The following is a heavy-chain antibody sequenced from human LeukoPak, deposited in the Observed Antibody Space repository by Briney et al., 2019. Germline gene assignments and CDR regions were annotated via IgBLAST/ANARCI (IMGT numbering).Heavy chain of an antibody. CDR3: ARVNYDFWSGYYQSYWYFDL. CDR1: GDSVSSNSAA. J-gene: IGHJ2*01. Sequence: SQTLSLTCAISGDSVSSNSAAWNWIRQSPSRGLEWLGRTYYRSKWYNDYAVSEKSRITINPDTSKNQFSLQLNSVTPEDTAVYYCARVNYDFWSGYYQSYWYFDLWGRGTLVTVSS. V-gene: IGHV6-1*01. D-gene: IGHD3-3*01. CDR2: TYYRSKWYN.